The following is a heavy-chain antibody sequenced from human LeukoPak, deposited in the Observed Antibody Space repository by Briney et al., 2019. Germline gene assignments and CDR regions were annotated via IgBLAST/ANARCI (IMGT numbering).Heavy chain of an antibody. CDR1: GGSISSSSYY. CDR2: IYHSGST. V-gene: IGHV4-39*07. D-gene: IGHD3-22*01. Sequence: SETLSLTCTVSGGSISSSSYYWGWIRQPPGKGLEWIGSIYHSGSTHYNSSLKSRVTISVDTSKNQLSLNLSSVTAADTAVYFCARCLVVGFDSSGYYSYFDYWGQGMLVTVSS. CDR3: ARCLVVGFDSSGYYSYFDY. J-gene: IGHJ4*02.